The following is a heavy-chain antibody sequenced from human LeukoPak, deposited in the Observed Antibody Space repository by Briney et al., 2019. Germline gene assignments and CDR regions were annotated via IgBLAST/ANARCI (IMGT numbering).Heavy chain of an antibody. CDR1: GYTFTSYD. J-gene: IGHJ5*02. D-gene: IGHD3-22*01. CDR2: MNPNSDNT. V-gene: IGHV1-8*01. CDR3: ARGRKVTMIVVVTHNWFDP. Sequence: ASVKVSCKASGYTFTSYDINWVRQATGQGLEWMGWMNPNSDNTGYAQKFQGRVTMTRNTSISTAYMELSSLRSEDTAVYYCARGRKVTMIVVVTHNWFDPWGQGTLVTVSS.